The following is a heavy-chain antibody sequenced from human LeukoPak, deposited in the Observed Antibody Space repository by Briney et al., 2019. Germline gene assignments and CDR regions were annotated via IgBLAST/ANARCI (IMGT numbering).Heavy chain of an antibody. V-gene: IGHV3-33*01. J-gene: IGHJ4*02. Sequence: QPGRSLRLSCAASGFTFSSYGMHGVRQAPGKGLEWVAVIWYDGSNKYYADSVKGRFTISRDNSKNTLYLQMNSLRAEDKAVYYWARDPGSRIAGAGTGYYWGQGTLVTVSS. CDR3: ARDPGSRIAGAGTGYY. D-gene: IGHD6-19*01. CDR2: IWYDGSNK. CDR1: GFTFSSYG.